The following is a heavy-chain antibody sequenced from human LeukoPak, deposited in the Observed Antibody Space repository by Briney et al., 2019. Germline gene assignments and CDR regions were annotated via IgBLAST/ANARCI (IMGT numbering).Heavy chain of an antibody. CDR2: INHSGST. J-gene: IGHJ3*01. D-gene: IGHD2-15*01. CDR3: ARAPYCSGGSCHWESKPYAFDV. V-gene: IGHV4-34*01. Sequence: SETLSLTCAVYGGSFSGYYWSWIRQPPGKGLEWIGEINHSGSTNYNPSLKSRVTISVDTSKNQFSLKLSSVTAADTAVYYCARAPYCSGGSCHWESKPYAFDVWGQGTMVTVSS. CDR1: GGSFSGYY.